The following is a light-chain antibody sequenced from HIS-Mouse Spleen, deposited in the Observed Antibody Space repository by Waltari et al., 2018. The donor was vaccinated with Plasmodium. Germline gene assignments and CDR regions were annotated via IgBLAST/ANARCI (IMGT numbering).Light chain of an antibody. CDR3: QAWDSSTHV. J-gene: IGLJ1*01. CDR2: EGS. V-gene: IGLV2-14*02. CDR1: SSDFGSFNL. Sequence: QSALTQPASVSGSPGPSITISCTGTSSDFGSFNLVSWYQQHPGKAPKLMIYEGSKRPSGIPERFSGSNSGNTATLTISGTQAMDEADYYCQAWDSSTHVFGTGTKVTVL.